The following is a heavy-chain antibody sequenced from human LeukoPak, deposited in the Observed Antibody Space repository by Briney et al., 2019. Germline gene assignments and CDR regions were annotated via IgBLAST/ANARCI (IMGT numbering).Heavy chain of an antibody. Sequence: GGSLSLSCAASGFTFSSYGMHWVRQAPGKGLEWVAVISYDGSNKYYADSVKGRFTISRDNSKNTLYLQMNSLRAEDTAVYYCAKDAYGSGRSRYYYYGMDVWGKGTTVTVSS. CDR2: ISYDGSNK. CDR1: GFTFSSYG. J-gene: IGHJ6*04. V-gene: IGHV3-30*18. CDR3: AKDAYGSGRSRYYYYGMDV. D-gene: IGHD3-10*01.